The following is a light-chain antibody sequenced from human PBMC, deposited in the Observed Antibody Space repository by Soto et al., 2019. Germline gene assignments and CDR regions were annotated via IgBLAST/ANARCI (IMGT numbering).Light chain of an antibody. J-gene: IGLJ3*02. V-gene: IGLV2-11*01. CDR1: STDVGFFNY. Sequence: QSALTQPRSVSGSPGQSVTISCMGTSTDVGFFNYVSWYQHHPGKAPKLIISNVSERPSGVPDRFSGSKSGNTASLTISGLQAEDEADYYCCSYAGSYIQVFGGGTQLTVL. CDR2: NVS. CDR3: CSYAGSYIQV.